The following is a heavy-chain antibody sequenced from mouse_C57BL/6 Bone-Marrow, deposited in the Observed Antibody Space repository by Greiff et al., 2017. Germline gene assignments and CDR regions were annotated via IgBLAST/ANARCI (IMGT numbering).Heavy chain of an antibody. CDR2: IDPANGNT. J-gene: IGHJ3*01. D-gene: IGHD2-5*01. Sequence: VQLQQSVAELVRPGASVKLSCTASGFNIKNTYMHWVKQRPEQGLEWIGRIDPANGNTKYAPKFQGKATITADKSSSTAYMELRSLTSEDSAVYFCARSDYSNYWFAYWGQGTLVTVSA. CDR3: ARSDYSNYWFAY. V-gene: IGHV14-3*01. CDR1: GFNIKNTY.